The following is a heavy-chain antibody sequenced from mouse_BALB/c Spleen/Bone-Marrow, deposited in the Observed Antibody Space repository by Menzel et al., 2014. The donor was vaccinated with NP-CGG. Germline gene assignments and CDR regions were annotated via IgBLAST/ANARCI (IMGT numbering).Heavy chain of an antibody. Sequence: EVKLQESGGELVKPGASVKLSCTASGFNIKDTYMHWVKQRPEQGLEWIGRINPANGNTKYDPKFQGKATITADTSSNTAYLQLSSLTSENTAVYYCASYYYGSYGFAYWGQGTLVTVSS. CDR1: GFNIKDTY. D-gene: IGHD1-1*01. CDR3: ASYYYGSYGFAY. CDR2: INPANGNT. V-gene: IGHV14-3*02. J-gene: IGHJ3*01.